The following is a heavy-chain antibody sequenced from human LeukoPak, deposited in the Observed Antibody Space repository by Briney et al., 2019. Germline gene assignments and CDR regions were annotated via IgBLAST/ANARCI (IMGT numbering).Heavy chain of an antibody. D-gene: IGHD3-22*01. V-gene: IGHV3-21*06. CDR1: GFTFSAYA. CDR2: INTVASYI. J-gene: IGHJ4*02. Sequence: GGSLRLSCVASGFTFSAYAMSWVRQGPGKGLEWVSSINTVASYIYYADSVKGRFTISRDNAKNSLYLQMDSLRAEDTGVYYCARLRRNSDKSGFYYYYDYWGQGTLVTVSS. CDR3: ARLRRNSDKSGFYYYYDY.